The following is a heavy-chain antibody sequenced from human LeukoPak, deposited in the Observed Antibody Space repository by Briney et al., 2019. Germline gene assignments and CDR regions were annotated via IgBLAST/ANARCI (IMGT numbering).Heavy chain of an antibody. D-gene: IGHD3-10*01. CDR3: ARGGRSEYYGSGSHDY. CDR2: SNHSGRT. V-gene: IGHV4-34*01. CDR1: GGSFSGYY. J-gene: IGHJ4*02. Sequence: PSETLSLTCAVYGGSFSGYYWTWIRQPPGKGLEWIGESNHSGRTNYNPSLKSRVTVSLDTSRNQFSLKLSSVTAADTAVYYCARGGRSEYYGSGSHDYWGQGTLVTVSS.